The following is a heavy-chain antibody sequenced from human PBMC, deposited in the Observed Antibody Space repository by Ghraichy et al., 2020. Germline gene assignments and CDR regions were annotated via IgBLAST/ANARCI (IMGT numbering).Heavy chain of an antibody. V-gene: IGHV3-74*01. CDR2: INNDGGST. CDR3: ARGGNGDLDL. D-gene: IGHD4-17*01. J-gene: IGHJ5*02. CDR1: GFTFSSYW. Sequence: GGSLRLSCAASGFTFSSYWMHWVRQAPGKGLVWVSRINNDGGSTTYADSVKGRFTISRDNAKNMLYLQMNSLRAEDTAVYYCARGGNGDLDLWGQGTLVTVSS.